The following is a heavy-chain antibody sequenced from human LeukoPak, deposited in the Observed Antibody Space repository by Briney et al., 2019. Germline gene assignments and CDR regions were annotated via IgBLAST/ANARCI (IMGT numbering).Heavy chain of an antibody. CDR1: GGSISSYY. V-gene: IGHV4-59*05. CDR2: IYYSGST. CDR3: ARHADCSSTSCYLDY. J-gene: IGHJ4*02. D-gene: IGHD2-2*01. Sequence: SETLSLTCSVSGGSISSYYWSWFRQPPGKGLEWIGSIYYSGSTYYNPSLKSRVTISVDTSKNQFSLKLSSVTAADTAVYYCARHADCSSTSCYLDYWGQGTLVTVSS.